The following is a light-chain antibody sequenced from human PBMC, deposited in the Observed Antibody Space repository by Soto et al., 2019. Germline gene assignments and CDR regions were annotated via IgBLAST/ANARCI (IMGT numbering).Light chain of an antibody. J-gene: IGKJ4*01. V-gene: IGKV3-15*01. CDR2: GAS. Sequence: EVVMTQSPATVSVSPGEGVTLNCRASQTISNDLAWYQQKPGQAPRLLIYGASTRATGVPARFSGGGSGTEFTLTISSLQSEDFAFYYCQQNNKWPPVTFGGGTKVDIK. CDR1: QTISND. CDR3: QQNNKWPPVT.